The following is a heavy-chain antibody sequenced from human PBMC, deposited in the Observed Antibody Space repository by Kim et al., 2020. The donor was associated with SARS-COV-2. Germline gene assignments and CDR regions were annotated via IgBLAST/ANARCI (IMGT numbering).Heavy chain of an antibody. CDR3: ARGMVEGGVAY. CDR2: ISSSSSYI. V-gene: IGHV3-21*01. CDR1: GFTFSSYS. Sequence: GGSLRLSCAASGFTFSSYSMNWVRQAPGKGLEWVSSISSSSSYIYYADSVKGRFTISRDNSKNSLYLQLNSLRAEDTSVYYCARGMVEGGVAYWGRGTL. D-gene: IGHD2-8*01. J-gene: IGHJ2*01.